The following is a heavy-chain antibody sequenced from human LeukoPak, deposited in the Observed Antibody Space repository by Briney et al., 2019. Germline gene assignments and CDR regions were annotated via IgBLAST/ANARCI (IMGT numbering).Heavy chain of an antibody. V-gene: IGHV1-2*02. Sequence: HVASVKVSCKASGYTFTGYYMHWVRQAPGQGLEWMGWINPNSGGTNYAQKFQGRVTMTRDTSISTAYMELSRLTSDDTAVYYCARAGWPMYYYYMDVWGKGTTVTVSS. D-gene: IGHD6-19*01. CDR1: GYTFTGYY. CDR2: INPNSGGT. J-gene: IGHJ6*03. CDR3: ARAGWPMYYYYMDV.